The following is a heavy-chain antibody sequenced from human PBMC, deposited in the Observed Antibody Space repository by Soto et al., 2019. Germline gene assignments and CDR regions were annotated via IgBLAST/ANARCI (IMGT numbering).Heavy chain of an antibody. V-gene: IGHV1-46*01. Sequence: ASVKVSCKASGYTFTTYYIHWVRQAPGQGLEWVGIINPSGGSASYAQRFQGRVTMTRDNAMNSLYLQMDSLRAEDTAVYYCARNPRYCSSTNCRWGGQGTLVTVSS. CDR2: INPSGGSA. D-gene: IGHD2-2*01. J-gene: IGHJ4*02. CDR1: GYTFTTYY. CDR3: ARNPRYCSSTNCRW.